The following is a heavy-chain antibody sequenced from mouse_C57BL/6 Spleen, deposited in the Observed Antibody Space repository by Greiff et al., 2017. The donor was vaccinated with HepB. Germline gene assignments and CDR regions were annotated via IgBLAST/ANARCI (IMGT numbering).Heavy chain of an antibody. D-gene: IGHD1-1*02. CDR3: ARFRALYGYAMDD. J-gene: IGHJ4*01. Sequence: QVQLQQPGAELVKPGASVKMSCKASGYTFTSYWITWVKQRPGQGLEWIGDIYPGSGSTNYNEKFKSKATLTVDTSASTAYVQLSSLTSEDSAVYYGARFRALYGYAMDDWGQGTSVTVSS. V-gene: IGHV1-55*01. CDR1: GYTFTSYW. CDR2: IYPGSGST.